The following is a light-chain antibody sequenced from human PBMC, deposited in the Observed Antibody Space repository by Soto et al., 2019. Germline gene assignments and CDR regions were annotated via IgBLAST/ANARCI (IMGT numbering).Light chain of an antibody. CDR3: QQSYRTPQT. Sequence: DIQMTQSPSSLSASVGDRVTITCRASQSISSYLNWYQQKPGKAPKLLIYSASSLQSGVPSRISGSGSGTDFTLTIGSLQPEDSATYYCQQSYRTPQTFGQGTNLEIK. CDR1: QSISSY. CDR2: SAS. J-gene: IGKJ2*01. V-gene: IGKV1-39*01.